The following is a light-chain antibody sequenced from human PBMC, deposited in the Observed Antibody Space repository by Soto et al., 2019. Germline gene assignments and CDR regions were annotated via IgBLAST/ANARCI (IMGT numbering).Light chain of an antibody. V-gene: IGLV2-14*01. CDR3: SSYTSSSTLSYV. Sequence: QPVLTQPASVSGSPGQSITISCTGTSSDVGGYNYVSWYQQHPGKAPKLMIYDGSNRPSGVSNRFSDSKSGNTASLTISGLQAEDEADYYCSSYTSSSTLSYVFGTGTKLTVL. J-gene: IGLJ1*01. CDR2: DGS. CDR1: SSDVGGYNY.